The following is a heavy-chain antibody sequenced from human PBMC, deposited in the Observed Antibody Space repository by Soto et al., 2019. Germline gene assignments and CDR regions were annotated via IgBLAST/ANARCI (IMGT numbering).Heavy chain of an antibody. CDR1: GFSLNTRGVG. D-gene: IGHD3-16*01. J-gene: IGHJ4*02. V-gene: IGHV2-5*02. CDR2: IYWDDAK. CDR3: IHKGEGDRILDF. Sequence: QITLKESGPTLVKSTQTLTLTCTFSGFSLNTRGVGVGWIRQPPGKALEWLTLIYWDDAKEYSPSLKSRLTITKKTTKNQLVIIMTNMDPVDTATYYCIHKGEGDRILDFWGKGSLVTVSS.